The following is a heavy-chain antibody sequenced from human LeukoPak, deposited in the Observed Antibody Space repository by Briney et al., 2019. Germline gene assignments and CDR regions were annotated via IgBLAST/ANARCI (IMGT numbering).Heavy chain of an antibody. Sequence: PGGSLRLSCAASGVTFSSSAMHWVRQAPGKGLEWVAYLQFDGVKKFYSDSVKGRFTISRDNSKNTPFLQMSSLTTEDTAVYYCAQKSTGTFDIWGQGTMVTVSP. D-gene: IGHD6-13*01. CDR2: LQFDGVKK. J-gene: IGHJ3*02. CDR1: GVTFSSSA. V-gene: IGHV3-30*02. CDR3: AQKSTGTFDI.